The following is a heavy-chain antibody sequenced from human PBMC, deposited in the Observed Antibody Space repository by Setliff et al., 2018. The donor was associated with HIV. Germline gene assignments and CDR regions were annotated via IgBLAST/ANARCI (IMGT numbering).Heavy chain of an antibody. D-gene: IGHD1-1*01. V-gene: IGHV5-51*01. CDR3: ARSDSANWYVDY. J-gene: IGHJ4*02. CDR2: IYPGDSDT. CDR1: GYSFTSNW. Sequence: PGESLKISCKGSGYSFTSNWIGWVRQMPGKGLEWVGIIYPGDSDTRYSPSFQGQVTISADKSITTAFLQWSSLKASDTAMFYCARSDSANWYVDYWGQGTLVTVSS.